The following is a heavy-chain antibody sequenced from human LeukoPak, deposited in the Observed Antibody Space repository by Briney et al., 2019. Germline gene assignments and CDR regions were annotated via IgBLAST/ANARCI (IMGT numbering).Heavy chain of an antibody. Sequence: ASVKVSCKASGYTFTSYYMHWVRQAPGQGLEWMGWISCYNGDTHYAQNFQGRVTMTTDTSTSTAYMELRSLRSDDTAVYYCARDPSNTSGWYAYFDCWGQGTLVTVSS. J-gene: IGHJ4*02. V-gene: IGHV1-18*04. CDR3: ARDPSNTSGWYAYFDC. CDR2: ISCYNGDT. CDR1: GYTFTSYY. D-gene: IGHD6-19*01.